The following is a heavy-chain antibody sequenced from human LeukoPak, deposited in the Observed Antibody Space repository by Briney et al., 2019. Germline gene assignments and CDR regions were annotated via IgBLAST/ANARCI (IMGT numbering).Heavy chain of an antibody. Sequence: GGSLRLSCAASGFTFSTYGMNWVRQAPGKGLEWISYISSSSSSIYYADSVKGRVTISGDNAKNSLYLQMNSLRAEDTAVYYCARALETVYYFDYWGLGTLVTVSS. CDR1: GFTFSTYG. D-gene: IGHD5/OR15-5a*01. CDR3: ARALETVYYFDY. V-gene: IGHV3-48*01. CDR2: ISSSSSSI. J-gene: IGHJ4*02.